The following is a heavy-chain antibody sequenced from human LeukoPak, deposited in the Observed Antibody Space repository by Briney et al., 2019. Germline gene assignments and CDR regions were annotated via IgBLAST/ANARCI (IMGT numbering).Heavy chain of an antibody. J-gene: IGHJ4*02. V-gene: IGHV1-69*05. CDR2: IIPIFGTA. CDR3: ASPWGFGETG. CDR1: GGTFSSYA. Sequence: ASVKVSCKASGGTFSSYAIIWVRQAPGQGLEWMGGIIPIFGTANYAQKFQGRVTITTDESTSTAYMELSSLRSEDTAVYYCASPWGFGETGWGQGTLVTVSS. D-gene: IGHD3-10*01.